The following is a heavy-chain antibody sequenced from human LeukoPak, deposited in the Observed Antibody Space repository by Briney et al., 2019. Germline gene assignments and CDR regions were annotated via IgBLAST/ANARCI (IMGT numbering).Heavy chain of an antibody. CDR3: ARDLAVAGTNYFDF. V-gene: IGHV4-4*02. Sequence: PSETLSLTCSVSGDSISTNEWWSWVRQPPGKGLEWIGEVFHSGSTNYNPSLKSRVTISIDKSKNQFSLEVTSVTAADTAIYYRARDLAVAGTNYFDFWGQGVLVTVSS. J-gene: IGHJ4*02. CDR2: VFHSGST. CDR1: GDSISTNEW. D-gene: IGHD6-19*01.